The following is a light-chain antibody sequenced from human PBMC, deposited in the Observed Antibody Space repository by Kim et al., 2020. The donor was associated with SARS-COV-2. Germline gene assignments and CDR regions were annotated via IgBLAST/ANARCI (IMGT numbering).Light chain of an antibody. V-gene: IGLV3-19*01. CDR1: SLRSYY. Sequence: SSELTQDPAVSVALGQTVRITCQGDSLRSYYTNWYQQKAGQAPALVIYAKNNRPSGIPDRFSGSRSGNTASLTITGAQAEDEADYYCNSRDSSGSHVVFGGGTQLTVL. CDR3: NSRDSSGSHVV. J-gene: IGLJ2*01. CDR2: AKN.